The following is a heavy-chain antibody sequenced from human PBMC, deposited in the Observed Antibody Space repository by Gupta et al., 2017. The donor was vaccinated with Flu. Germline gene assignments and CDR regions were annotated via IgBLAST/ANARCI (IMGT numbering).Heavy chain of an antibody. V-gene: IGHV4-61*02. J-gene: IGHJ6*02. Sequence: QVQLQESGPGLVKPSQTLSLTCTVSGGSISRGSYYWSWIRQPAGKGLEWIGRIYTSGSTNYNPSLKSRVTISVDTSKNQFSLKLSSVTAADTAVYYCARDFPHFGPPYYGMDVWGQGTTVTVAS. CDR3: ARDFPHFGPPYYGMDV. D-gene: IGHD3-16*01. CDR2: IYTSGST. CDR1: GGSISRGSYY.